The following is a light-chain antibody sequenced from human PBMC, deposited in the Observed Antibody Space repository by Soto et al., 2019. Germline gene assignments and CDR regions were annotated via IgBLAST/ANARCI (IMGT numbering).Light chain of an antibody. J-gene: IGLJ1*01. CDR2: DVS. CDR3: CSYRSSSTPWV. CDR1: SSDVGGYNY. Sequence: QSVLAQPASVSASPGQSITISCTGTSSDVGGYNYVSWYQQHPGKAPKLMIYDVSDRPSGISNRFSASKSGNTASLTISGLQAEDEADYYCCSYRSSSTPWVFGIGTKVTVL. V-gene: IGLV2-14*03.